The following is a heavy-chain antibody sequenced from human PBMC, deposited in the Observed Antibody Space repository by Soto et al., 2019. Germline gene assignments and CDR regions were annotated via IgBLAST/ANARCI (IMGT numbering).Heavy chain of an antibody. CDR3: AKDRRQWLRPEYYFDY. CDR1: GFTFSSYG. D-gene: IGHD5-12*01. J-gene: IGHJ4*02. V-gene: IGHV3-30*18. Sequence: GGSLRLSCAASGFTFSSYGMHWVRQAPGKGLEWVAVISYDGSNKYYADSVKGRFTISRDNSKNTLYLQMNSLRAEDTAVYYCAKDRRQWLRPEYYFDYWGQGTLVTVSS. CDR2: ISYDGSNK.